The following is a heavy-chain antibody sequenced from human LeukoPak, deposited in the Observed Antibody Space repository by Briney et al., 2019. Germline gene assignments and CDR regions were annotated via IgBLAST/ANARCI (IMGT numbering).Heavy chain of an antibody. CDR3: ARGVYGDYYDY. D-gene: IGHD4-17*01. V-gene: IGHV3-7*01. CDR2: IKQDGSEK. J-gene: IGHJ4*02. Sequence: GGSLRLSCAASGLTFSSYWMSWVHQAPGKGLEWVANIKQDGSEKYYVDSVKGRFTISRDNAKNSLYLQMNSLRAEDTAVYYCARGVYGDYYDYWGQGTLVTVSS. CDR1: GLTFSSYW.